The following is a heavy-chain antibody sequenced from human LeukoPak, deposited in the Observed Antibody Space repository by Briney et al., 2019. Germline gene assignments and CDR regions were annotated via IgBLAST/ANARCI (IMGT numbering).Heavy chain of an antibody. J-gene: IGHJ5*02. D-gene: IGHD6-13*01. Sequence: GGSLRLSCAVSGFIFSSYGMHWVRQAPGKGLEWVAVVWYDGSNKFYADSVKGRFTISRDNSKNTLLLQMNSLRAEDTALYYCAKESRIAAAGIINWFDPWGQGTLVTVSS. CDR2: VWYDGSNK. V-gene: IGHV3-33*06. CDR3: AKESRIAAAGIINWFDP. CDR1: GFIFSSYG.